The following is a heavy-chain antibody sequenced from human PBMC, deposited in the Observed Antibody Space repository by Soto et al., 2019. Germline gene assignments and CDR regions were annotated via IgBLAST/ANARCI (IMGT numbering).Heavy chain of an antibody. CDR2: IITIFGTA. V-gene: IGHV1-69*06. J-gene: IGHJ5*02. D-gene: IGHD2-2*01. CDR3: ASDRSSSLPSWFDP. CDR1: GGTFSSYA. Sequence: QVQLVQSGAEVKKPGSSVKVSCNASGGTFSSYAISWVRQAPGQGLEWMGGIITIFGTANYAQKFQGRVTITAEKSTSTAYMELGSLRSEDTAVYYCASDRSSSLPSWFDPWGQGTLVTVSS.